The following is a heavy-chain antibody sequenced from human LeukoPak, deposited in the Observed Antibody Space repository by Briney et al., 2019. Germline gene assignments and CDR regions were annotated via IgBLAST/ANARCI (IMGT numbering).Heavy chain of an antibody. CDR1: GFTFSSYS. CDR3: AKDLLHRYYCYMGV. J-gene: IGHJ6*03. V-gene: IGHV3-48*01. D-gene: IGHD4-11*01. CDR2: ISSSSSTI. Sequence: TGGSLRLSCAASGFTFSSYSMNWVRQAPGKGLEWVSYISSSSSTIYYADSVKGRFTISRDNAKNSLYLQMNSLRAEDTAVYYCAKDLLHRYYCYMGVWGKGTTVTVSS.